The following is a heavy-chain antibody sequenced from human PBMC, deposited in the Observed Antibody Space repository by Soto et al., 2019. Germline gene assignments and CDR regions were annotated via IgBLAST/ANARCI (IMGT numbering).Heavy chain of an antibody. J-gene: IGHJ4*02. CDR3: ARDHSYYDILTGYSRPYFDY. CDR1: GGSISSSSYY. V-gene: IGHV4-39*02. Sequence: SETLSLTCTVSGGSISSSSYYWGWIRQPPGKGLEWIGSIYYSGSTYYNPSLKSRVTISVDTSKNQFSLKLSSVTAADTAVYYCARDHSYYDILTGYSRPYFDYWGQGTLVTVSS. D-gene: IGHD3-9*01. CDR2: IYYSGST.